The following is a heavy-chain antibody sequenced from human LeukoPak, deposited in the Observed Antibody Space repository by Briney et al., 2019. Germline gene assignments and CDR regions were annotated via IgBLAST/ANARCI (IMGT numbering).Heavy chain of an antibody. D-gene: IGHD2-21*01. J-gene: IGHJ4*02. V-gene: IGHV3-21*01. CDR3: ARLDWRGY. Sequence: GGSLRLSCGASGFAFSSFRMSWVRQAPGRGLEWVSSISGNSADINNADSLKGRFTISRDNAKNSLYLQLNSLTVEDTAVYYCARLDWRGYWGQGTPVTVSS. CDR1: GFAFSSFR. CDR2: ISGNSADI.